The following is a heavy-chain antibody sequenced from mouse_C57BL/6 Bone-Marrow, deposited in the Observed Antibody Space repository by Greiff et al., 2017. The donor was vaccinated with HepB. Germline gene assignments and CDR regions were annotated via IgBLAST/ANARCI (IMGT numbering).Heavy chain of an antibody. CDR2: IRSKSSNYAT. CDR1: GFTFNTYA. J-gene: IGHJ1*03. Sequence: EVQVVESGGGLVQPKGSLKLSCAASGFTFNTYAMHWVRQAPGKGLEWVARIRSKSSNYATYYADSVKDRFTISRDDSQSMLYLQMNNLKTEDTAMYYCVRKPPDYYGSSYEYFDVWGTGTTVTVSS. D-gene: IGHD1-1*01. V-gene: IGHV10-3*01. CDR3: VRKPPDYYGSSYEYFDV.